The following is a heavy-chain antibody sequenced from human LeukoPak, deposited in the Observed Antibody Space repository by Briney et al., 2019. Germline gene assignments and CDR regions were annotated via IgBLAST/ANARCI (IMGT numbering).Heavy chain of an antibody. Sequence: GGSLRLSCAASGFTFSSYSMNWVRQAPGKGLEWVSSISSSSSYIYYADSVKGRFTISRDNSKNTLYLQMNSLRAEDTAVYYCASHEGTVVPKGFDYWGQGTLVTVSS. D-gene: IGHD2-15*01. CDR3: ASHEGTVVPKGFDY. CDR1: GFTFSSYS. V-gene: IGHV3-21*04. J-gene: IGHJ4*02. CDR2: ISSSSSYI.